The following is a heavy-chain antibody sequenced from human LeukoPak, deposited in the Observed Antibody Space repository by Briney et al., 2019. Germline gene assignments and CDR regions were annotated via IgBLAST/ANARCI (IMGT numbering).Heavy chain of an antibody. Sequence: GGSLRLSCAASGFTFSDYYMSWIRQAPGKGLEWVSYIGSSGSTIYYADSVRGRFTISRDNAKNSLYLQMNSLRAEDTAVYYCARDDAIFGVVTPRYYGMDVWGQGTTVTVSS. J-gene: IGHJ6*02. V-gene: IGHV3-11*01. CDR3: ARDDAIFGVVTPRYYGMDV. D-gene: IGHD3-3*01. CDR2: IGSSGSTI. CDR1: GFTFSDYY.